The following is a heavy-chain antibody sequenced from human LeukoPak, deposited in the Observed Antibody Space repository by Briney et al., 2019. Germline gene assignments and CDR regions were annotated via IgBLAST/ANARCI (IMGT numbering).Heavy chain of an antibody. CDR1: GYTFTSYG. D-gene: IGHD3-10*01. CDR2: ISANNGNT. V-gene: IGHV1-18*01. Sequence: AAVNLCCTAFGYTFTSYGIRWERQAHGQGQEWMGWISANNGNTNYDQKLQGRVSLTTDTSTGTAYMELRRLSSNVPAADVFSRDKAGEYNGRFDPWGQGTLVTVSS. J-gene: IGHJ5*02. CDR3: SRDKAGEYNGRFDP.